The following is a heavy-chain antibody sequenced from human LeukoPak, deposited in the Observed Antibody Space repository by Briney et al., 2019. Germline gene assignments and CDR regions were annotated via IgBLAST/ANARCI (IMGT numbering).Heavy chain of an antibody. CDR2: INAANGNT. D-gene: IGHD3-10*01. Sequence: GASVKVSCKASGYTFTSYTIHWVRQAPGQRLEWMGWINAANGNTKYSQKFRGRVTITSDTSASTAYMALSSLRSEDTAVYYCARVRGVYYYGMDVWGQGTTVTVSS. J-gene: IGHJ6*02. V-gene: IGHV1-3*01. CDR3: ARVRGVYYYGMDV. CDR1: GYTFTSYT.